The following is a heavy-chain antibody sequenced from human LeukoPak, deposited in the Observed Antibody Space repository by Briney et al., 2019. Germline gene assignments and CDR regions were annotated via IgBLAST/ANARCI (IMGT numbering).Heavy chain of an antibody. J-gene: IGHJ4*02. Sequence: VGSLRLSCAASGFTFSSYAMSWVRQAPGKGLEWVSAISGSGGSTYYADSVKGRFTISRDNSKNTLYLQMNSLRAEDTAVYYCANRVAGYYFDYWGQGTLVTVSS. V-gene: IGHV3-23*01. CDR3: ANRVAGYYFDY. D-gene: IGHD6-19*01. CDR2: ISGSGGST. CDR1: GFTFSSYA.